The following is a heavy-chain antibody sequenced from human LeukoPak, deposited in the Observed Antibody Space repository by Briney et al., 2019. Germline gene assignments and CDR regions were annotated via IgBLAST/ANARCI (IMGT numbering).Heavy chain of an antibody. D-gene: IGHD6-19*01. J-gene: IGHJ3*02. V-gene: IGHV5-51*01. Sequence: GESLKISCKGSGYSFTSYWIGWVRQMSGKGLEWMGVIYPGESDTRYSPSFQGQVTISVDKSISTVYLQWSSLKASDTAMYYCARTIAVLNDAFDIWGQGTMVTVSS. CDR1: GYSFTSYW. CDR3: ARTIAVLNDAFDI. CDR2: IYPGESDT.